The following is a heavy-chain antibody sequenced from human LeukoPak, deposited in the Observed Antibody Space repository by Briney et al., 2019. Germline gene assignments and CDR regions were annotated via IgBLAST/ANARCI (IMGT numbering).Heavy chain of an antibody. D-gene: IGHD6-13*01. V-gene: IGHV3-30*18. Sequence: QPGGSLRLSCAASGFTFSNYGMNWVRQAPGKGLEWVAVISYDGNNKYYAESVKGRFTISRDKPKHTLYLQMNSLRAEDTAVYYCAKGVSSWYPPHFDYWGQGTLITVSS. CDR2: ISYDGNNK. CDR3: AKGVSSWYPPHFDY. J-gene: IGHJ4*02. CDR1: GFTFSNYG.